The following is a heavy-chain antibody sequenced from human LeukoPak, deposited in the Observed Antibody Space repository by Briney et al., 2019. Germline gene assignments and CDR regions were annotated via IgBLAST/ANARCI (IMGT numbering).Heavy chain of an antibody. Sequence: SETLSPTCSVSGGSMKSLYWTWIRQPPGGALEWIGYVYYSGGTKYDPSLESRVTISVDTSKNQFSLRLTSVTPADTAVYYCARNRSSGWFGSFDYWGQGLLVTVSS. CDR3: ARNRSSGWFGSFDY. D-gene: IGHD6-19*01. J-gene: IGHJ4*02. V-gene: IGHV4-59*11. CDR1: GGSMKSLY. CDR2: VYYSGGT.